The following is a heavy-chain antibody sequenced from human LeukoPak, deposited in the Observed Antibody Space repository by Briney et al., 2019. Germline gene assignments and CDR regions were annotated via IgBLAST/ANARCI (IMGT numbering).Heavy chain of an antibody. CDR3: AREPANSSSPPVSPDY. V-gene: IGHV1-18*01. D-gene: IGHD6-13*01. J-gene: IGHJ4*02. CDR1: GYTFTSYG. Sequence: ASVKVSCKASGYTFTSYGISWVRQAPGQGLEWMGWISAYNGNTNYAQKLQGRVTMTTDTSTSTAYMELRSLRSDDTAVYYCAREPANSSSPPVSPDYWGQGTLVTVSS. CDR2: ISAYNGNT.